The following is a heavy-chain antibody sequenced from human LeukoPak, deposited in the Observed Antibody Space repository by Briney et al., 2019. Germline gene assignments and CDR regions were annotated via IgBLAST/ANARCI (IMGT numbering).Heavy chain of an antibody. CDR2: INPNSGGT. CDR3: ASNSYGYSDYFDY. Sequence: ASVKISCKASGYTFAGYYMHWVRQAPGQGLEWMGWINPNSGGTNYAQKLQGRVTMTRDTSISTAYMELSRLRSDDTALYYCASNSYGYSDYFDYWGQGTLVTVSS. V-gene: IGHV1-2*02. CDR1: GYTFAGYY. D-gene: IGHD5-18*01. J-gene: IGHJ4*02.